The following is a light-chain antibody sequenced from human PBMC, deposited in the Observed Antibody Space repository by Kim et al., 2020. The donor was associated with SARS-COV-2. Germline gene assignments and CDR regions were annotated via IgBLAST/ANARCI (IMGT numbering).Light chain of an antibody. CDR1: QSVGLD. J-gene: IGKJ5*01. CDR2: AAS. CDR3: QHRNNWPIT. Sequence: GERATLATRANQSVGLDLAWYQQKPGQAPRLLIYAASDRATGIPARFSGSGSGTDFTLTISSLEPEDFAVYYCQHRNNWPITFGQGTRLEIK. V-gene: IGKV3-11*01.